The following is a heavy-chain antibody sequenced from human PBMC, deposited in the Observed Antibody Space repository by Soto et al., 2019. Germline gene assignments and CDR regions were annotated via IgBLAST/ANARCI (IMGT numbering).Heavy chain of an antibody. J-gene: IGHJ6*03. D-gene: IGHD2-2*01. CDR1: GFTFSSYA. V-gene: IGHV3-23*01. CDR2: ISGSGGST. CDR3: AKAPWPAAKFSYYYYYMDV. Sequence: EVQLLESGGGLVQPGGSLRLSCAASGFTFSSYAMSWVRQAPGKGLEWVSAISGSGGSTYYADSVKGRFTISRDNSKNTLYLPMNSLRAEDTAVYYCAKAPWPAAKFSYYYYYMDVWGKGTTVTVSS.